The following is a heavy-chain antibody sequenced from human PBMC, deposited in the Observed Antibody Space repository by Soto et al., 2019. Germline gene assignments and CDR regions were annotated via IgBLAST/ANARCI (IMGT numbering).Heavy chain of an antibody. CDR1: GGSISSYY. CDR2: IYYSGST. D-gene: IGHD5-18*01. CDR3: ARDLYGYDAHSVYYYGMDV. V-gene: IGHV4-59*01. Sequence: SETLSLTCTVSGGSISSYYWSWIRQPPGKGLEWIGYIYYSGSTNYNPSLKSRVTISVDTSKNQFSLKLSSVTAADTAVYYCARDLYGYDAHSVYYYGMDVWAQGTSVTASS. J-gene: IGHJ6*02.